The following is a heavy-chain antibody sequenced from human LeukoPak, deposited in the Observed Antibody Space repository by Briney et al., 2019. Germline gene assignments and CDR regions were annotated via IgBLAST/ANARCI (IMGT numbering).Heavy chain of an antibody. CDR2: ITSNGGNT. V-gene: IGHV3-64D*06. D-gene: IGHD3-10*01. J-gene: IGHJ3*02. CDR3: VRVLWFGESRGFDI. Sequence: GGSLRLSCSASGFTLSSYGIHWARQAPGKGLEYVSGITSNGGNTYYADSVKGRFTISRDNSKNTLSLQMSSLRAEDTAVYYCVRVLWFGESRGFDIWGQGTMVTVSS. CDR1: GFTLSSYG.